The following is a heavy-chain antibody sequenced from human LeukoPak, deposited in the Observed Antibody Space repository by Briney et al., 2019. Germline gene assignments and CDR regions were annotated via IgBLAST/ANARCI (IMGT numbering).Heavy chain of an antibody. D-gene: IGHD3-22*01. J-gene: IGHJ4*02. CDR1: GYTLTELS. CDR3: AANYYYDNSGRRTRNLDY. CDR2: FDPEDGET. V-gene: IGHV1-24*01. Sequence: ASVKVSCKVSGYTLTELSMHWVRQAPGKGLEWMGGFDPEDGETIYAQKFQGRVTMTEDTSTDTAYMELSSLRSEDTAVYYCAANYYYDNSGRRTRNLDYWGQGTLVTVSS.